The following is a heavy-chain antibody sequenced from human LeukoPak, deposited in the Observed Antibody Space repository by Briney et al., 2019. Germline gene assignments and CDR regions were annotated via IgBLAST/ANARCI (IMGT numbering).Heavy chain of an antibody. CDR3: AKDRGYYYGSGSYNAY. Sequence: GGSLRLSCAASGFTFSSYAMSWVRQAPGKGLEWVSAISGGGGSTYYADSVKGRFTISRGNSKNTLYLQMNSLRAEDTAVYYCAKDRGYYYGSGSYNAYWGQGTLVTVSS. V-gene: IGHV3-23*01. CDR2: ISGGGGST. J-gene: IGHJ4*02. D-gene: IGHD3-10*01. CDR1: GFTFSSYA.